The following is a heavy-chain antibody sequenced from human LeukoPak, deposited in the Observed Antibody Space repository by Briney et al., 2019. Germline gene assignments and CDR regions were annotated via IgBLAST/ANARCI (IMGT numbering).Heavy chain of an antibody. V-gene: IGHV3-23*01. CDR2: ISDSGDNT. CDR3: ARDRGSGSYGDDIDS. CDR1: RFTFSNYG. Sequence: PGGSLRLSCAGPRFTFSNYGTTWVRQAPGKGLEWVSAISDSGDNTYYVDSVKGRFTISRDNSRNTLYLQMNSLRAEDTAVYYCARDRGSGSYGDDIDSWGQGALVTVSS. J-gene: IGHJ5*02. D-gene: IGHD1-26*01.